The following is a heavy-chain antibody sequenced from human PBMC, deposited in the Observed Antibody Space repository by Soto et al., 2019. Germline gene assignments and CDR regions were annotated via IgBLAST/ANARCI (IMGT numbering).Heavy chain of an antibody. V-gene: IGHV3-30-3*01. CDR3: ARDFMPEGGYYYYGMDV. CDR2: ISYDGSNK. CDR1: GFPFSSYA. Sequence: GGSLRLSCAASGFPFSSYAMHLVRQAPGKRLEWVAVISYDGSNKYYADSVKGRFTISRDNSKNTLYLQMNSLRAEDTAVYYCARDFMPEGGYYYYGMDVWGQGTKVTVS. D-gene: IGHD2-2*01. J-gene: IGHJ6*02.